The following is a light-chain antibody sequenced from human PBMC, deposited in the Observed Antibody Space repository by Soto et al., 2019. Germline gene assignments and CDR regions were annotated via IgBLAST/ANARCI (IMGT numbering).Light chain of an antibody. J-gene: IGLJ1*01. CDR3: SAYTSSSPYV. Sequence: QSVLTQPPSVSGSPGQSVTISCTGTTSEIGSYNRVSWYQQPPGTAPKLMIYEVSNRPSGVPDRFSGSKYCNTASLTIYWLLVEVVADYYCSAYTSSSPYVFGTGTKVTVL. CDR2: EVS. V-gene: IGLV2-18*02. CDR1: TSEIGSYNR.